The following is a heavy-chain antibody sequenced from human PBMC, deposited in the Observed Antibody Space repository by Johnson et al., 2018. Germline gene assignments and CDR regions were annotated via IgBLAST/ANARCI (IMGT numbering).Heavy chain of an antibody. Sequence: EVQLVESGGGLIQXGGSLRLSCAASGFSVSSNYMSWVRPAPGKGLEWVSVIYSSGSIYYADSVKCRFTSSRDNSKNTLYLQLNSLRAEDTAVYYCARDSWGFNYAEYVQHWGQGTLVTVSS. D-gene: IGHD5-24*01. J-gene: IGHJ1*01. V-gene: IGHV3-53*01. CDR1: GFSVSSNY. CDR2: IYSSGSI. CDR3: ARDSWGFNYAEYVQH.